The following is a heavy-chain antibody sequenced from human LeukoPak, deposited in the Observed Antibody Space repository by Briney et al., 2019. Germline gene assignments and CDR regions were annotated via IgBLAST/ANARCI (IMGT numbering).Heavy chain of an antibody. D-gene: IGHD3-9*01. CDR3: ARGSSYYDILSGYYRGYYDY. Sequence: SETLSLTCTVSGGSISSYYWSWVRQPAGKGLEWIGRIYASGNTNYNPSLKGRVTMTVDTSKNQFSLNLSSVTAADTAVYYCARGSSYYDILSGYYRGYYDYWGQGTLVTVSS. CDR2: IYASGNT. CDR1: GGSISSYY. J-gene: IGHJ4*02. V-gene: IGHV4-4*07.